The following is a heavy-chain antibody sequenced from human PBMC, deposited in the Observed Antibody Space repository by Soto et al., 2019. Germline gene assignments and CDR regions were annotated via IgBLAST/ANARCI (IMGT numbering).Heavy chain of an antibody. V-gene: IGHV3-33*01. Sequence: GGSLRLSCAASGFTFSSYGMHWVRQAPGKGLEWVAVIWYDGSNKYYADSVKGRFTISRDNSKNTPYLRMNSLRAEDTAVYYCARAGSITMVRGVNYGMDVWGQGTTVTVSS. CDR2: IWYDGSNK. CDR1: GFTFSSYG. CDR3: ARAGSITMVRGVNYGMDV. D-gene: IGHD3-10*01. J-gene: IGHJ6*02.